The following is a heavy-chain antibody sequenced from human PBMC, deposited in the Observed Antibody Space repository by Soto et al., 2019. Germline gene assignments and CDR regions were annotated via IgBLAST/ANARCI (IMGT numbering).Heavy chain of an antibody. Sequence: QVQLQESGPGLVKPSETLSLTCTVSGDSISSHYWSWIRQPPGKGLEWIGYIYYSGSTNSNPSLKSRVXXSXAXCKNQFSLKLSSVTAADTAVYYCARRPSGTYGQVDYWGQGTLVTVSS. CDR1: GDSISSHY. CDR3: ARRPSGTYGQVDY. CDR2: IYYSGST. D-gene: IGHD1-26*01. J-gene: IGHJ4*02. V-gene: IGHV4-59*08.